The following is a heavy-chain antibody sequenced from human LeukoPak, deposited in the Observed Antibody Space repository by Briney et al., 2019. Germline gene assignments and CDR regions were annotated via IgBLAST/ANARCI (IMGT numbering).Heavy chain of an antibody. D-gene: IGHD1-26*01. CDR2: ISGSGGST. Sequence: GGSLRLSCAASGFTFSSYAVSWVRQAPGEGLEWVSAISGSGGSTYYADSVKGRFTISRDNSKNTLYLQMNSLRAEDTAVYYCANQAYGELRDLSVDYWGQGTLVTVSS. CDR3: ANQAYGELRDLSVDY. V-gene: IGHV3-23*01. CDR1: GFTFSSYA. J-gene: IGHJ4*02.